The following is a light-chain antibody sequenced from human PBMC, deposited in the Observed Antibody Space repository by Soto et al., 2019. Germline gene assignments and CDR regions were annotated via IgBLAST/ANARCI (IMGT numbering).Light chain of an antibody. J-gene: IGLJ2*01. CDR1: DSNIGESF. CDR3: ATWDDSLNGPVI. Sequence: QSVLIQPPSASGTPGQRVTISCSRSDSNIGESFVYWYQHLPGTAPKLLIYHNTERPSGVPDRFSGSRSVTSASLAISGLRSEDEAHYYCATWDDSLNGPVIFGGGTKVTVL. CDR2: HNT. V-gene: IGLV1-47*01.